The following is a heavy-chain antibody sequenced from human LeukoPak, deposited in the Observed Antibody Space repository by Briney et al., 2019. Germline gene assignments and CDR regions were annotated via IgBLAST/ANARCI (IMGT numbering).Heavy chain of an antibody. D-gene: IGHD6-6*01. CDR1: AFTFSSYA. Sequence: GRSLRLSCTASAFTFSSYAMHWVRQAPGKALEWMAVVSYDGNTKYYADSVRGRFTISRDNSENTLYLQMNSLRAEDTAVYYCAKRGSTWDLDYWGQGTLVTVSS. CDR2: VSYDGNTK. CDR3: AKRGSTWDLDY. V-gene: IGHV3-33*06. J-gene: IGHJ4*02.